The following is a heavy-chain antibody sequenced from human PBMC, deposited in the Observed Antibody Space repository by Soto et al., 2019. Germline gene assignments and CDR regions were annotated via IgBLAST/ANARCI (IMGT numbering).Heavy chain of an antibody. V-gene: IGHV6-1*01. Sequence: SQTLSLTCAISGDSVSSNSVAWTWIRKSPSRGLEWLGRTYYRSKWYNDYAVSVRSRITIKSDTSKNQFSLQLNSLTPEDTAVYYCVRQSSSGYYSGMEVWGNGTTVTVSA. D-gene: IGHD6-6*01. CDR2: TYYRSKWYN. J-gene: IGHJ6*04. CDR3: VRQSSSGYYSGMEV. CDR1: GDSVSSNSVA.